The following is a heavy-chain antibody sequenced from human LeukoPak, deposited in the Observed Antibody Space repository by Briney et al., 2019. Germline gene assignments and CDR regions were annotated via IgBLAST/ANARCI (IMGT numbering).Heavy chain of an antibody. CDR3: ARDQGVPSGGLDY. CDR1: GGSISSYY. J-gene: IGHJ4*02. D-gene: IGHD2-15*01. Sequence: SETLSLTCTVSGGSISSYYWSWIRQPPGKGLEWIGYIYYSGSTNYNPSLKSRVTISVDTFKNQFSLKLSSVTAADTAVYYCARDQGVPSGGLDYWGQGTLVTVSS. CDR2: IYYSGST. V-gene: IGHV4-59*01.